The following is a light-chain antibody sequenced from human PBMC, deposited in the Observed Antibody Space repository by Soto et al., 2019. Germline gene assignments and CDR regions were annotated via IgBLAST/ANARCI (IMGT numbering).Light chain of an antibody. Sequence: EIPMTQSPASLSAYVGDRVTITYRASQSISSYLNWYQQKPGKAPKLLIYAASSLQSGVPSRFSGSGSGTDFTLTISSLQPEDFATYYCQQSYSTPVTFGQGTRLEVK. V-gene: IGKV1-39*01. CDR1: QSISSY. CDR2: AAS. CDR3: QQSYSTPVT. J-gene: IGKJ5*01.